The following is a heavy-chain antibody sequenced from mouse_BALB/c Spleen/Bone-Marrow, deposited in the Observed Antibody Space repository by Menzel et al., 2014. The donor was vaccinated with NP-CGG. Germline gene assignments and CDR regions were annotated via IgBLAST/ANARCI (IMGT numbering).Heavy chain of an antibody. CDR1: GYTFTSYW. CDR2: IDPSDSET. Sequence: VQLQQSGAELVKPGAPVKLSCKASGYTFTSYWMNWVKQRPGRCLEWIGRIDPSDSETHYNQKFKDKATLTVDKSSSTAYIQLSSLTSEDSAVYYCARNWVYFDYWGQGTTLTVSS. CDR3: ARNWVYFDY. J-gene: IGHJ2*01. D-gene: IGHD4-1*01. V-gene: IGHV1-69*02.